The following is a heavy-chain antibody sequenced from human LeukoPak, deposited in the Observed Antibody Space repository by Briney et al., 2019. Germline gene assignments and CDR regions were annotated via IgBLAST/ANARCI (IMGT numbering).Heavy chain of an antibody. Sequence: GGSLRLSCAASGFTFSSYATHWVRQAPGKGLQWVAFIRYDGSKKYYADSVKGRFTVSRDNSKNTLYLQMNSLRAEDTAVYYCAKADNSGWYEFDYWGQGTLVTVSS. CDR3: AKADNSGWYEFDY. V-gene: IGHV3-30*02. D-gene: IGHD6-19*01. CDR1: GFTFSSYA. J-gene: IGHJ4*02. CDR2: IRYDGSKK.